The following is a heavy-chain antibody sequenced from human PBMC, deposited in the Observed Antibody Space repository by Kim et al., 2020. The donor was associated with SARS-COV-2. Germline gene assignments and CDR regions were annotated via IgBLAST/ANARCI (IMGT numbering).Heavy chain of an antibody. CDR3: ARGLEMGRGSDY. CDR1: GGSFSGYY. CDR2: INHSGST. V-gene: IGHV4-34*01. J-gene: IGHJ4*02. Sequence: SETLSLTCAVYGGSFSGYYWSWIRQPPGKGLEWIGEINHSGSTNYNPSLKSRVTISVDTYKNQFSLKLSSVTAADTAVYYCARGLEMGRGSDYWGQGTLVTVSS. D-gene: IGHD3-10*01.